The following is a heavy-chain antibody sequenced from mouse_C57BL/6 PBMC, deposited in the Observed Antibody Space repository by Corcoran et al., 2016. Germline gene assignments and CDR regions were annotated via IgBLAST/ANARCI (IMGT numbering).Heavy chain of an antibody. Sequence: QIQLVQSGPELKKPGETVKISCKASGYTFTTYGMSWVKQAPGKGLKWMGWINTYSGVPTYADDFKGRFAFSLETSASTAYLQINNLKNEDTATDFCARWGNRYAMDYWGQGTSVTVSS. CDR2: INTYSGVP. CDR1: GYTFTTYG. V-gene: IGHV9-3*01. CDR3: ARWGNRYAMDY. D-gene: IGHD2-1*01. J-gene: IGHJ4*01.